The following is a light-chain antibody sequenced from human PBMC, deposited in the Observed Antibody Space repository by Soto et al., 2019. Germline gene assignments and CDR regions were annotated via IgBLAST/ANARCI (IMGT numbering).Light chain of an antibody. CDR1: QNIKKF. CDR3: QQSYSSPLT. J-gene: IGKJ4*01. V-gene: IGKV1-39*01. CDR2: ATS. Sequence: DIHMTQSPSSLSASVGDRVTITCRASQNIKKFLNWYQQRPGKAPSALIHATSTLQNGVSSRLSGSGSDTDFTLTITSLQPEDFATYFCQQSYSSPLTLGGGTKVEL.